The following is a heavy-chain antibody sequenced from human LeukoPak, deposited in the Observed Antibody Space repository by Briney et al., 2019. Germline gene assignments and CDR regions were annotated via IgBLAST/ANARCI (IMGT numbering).Heavy chain of an antibody. CDR3: TRGRYDSSGYYVDGYGMDV. V-gene: IGHV4-34*01. CDR1: GGSFSGYY. Sequence: SETLSLTCAVYGGSFSGYYWSWIRQPPGKGLEWIGEINHSGSTNYNPSLKSRVTISVDTSKNQFSLKLSSVTAADTAVYYCTRGRYDSSGYYVDGYGMDVWGQGTTVTVSS. D-gene: IGHD3-22*01. CDR2: INHSGST. J-gene: IGHJ6*02.